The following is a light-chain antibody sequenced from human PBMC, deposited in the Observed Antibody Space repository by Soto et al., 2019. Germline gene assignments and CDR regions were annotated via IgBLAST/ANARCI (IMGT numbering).Light chain of an antibody. CDR1: SSNIGSNY. CDR2: RNN. Sequence: QSVLTQPPSASGTPGQRVTISCSGSSSNIGSNYVYWYQQLPGTAPKLLIYRNNQRPSGFPARFSGSQAGTSASLAISGLRSEDEDNYYCAAWDDSLSGVVFGGGTKLTVL. CDR3: AAWDDSLSGVV. J-gene: IGLJ3*02. V-gene: IGLV1-47*01.